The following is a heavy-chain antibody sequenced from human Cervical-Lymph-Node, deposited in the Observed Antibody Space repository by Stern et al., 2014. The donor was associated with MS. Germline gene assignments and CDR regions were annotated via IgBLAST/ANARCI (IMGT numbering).Heavy chain of an antibody. V-gene: IGHV1-2*06. CDR2: IEPNSGGA. CDR1: GYSFTGYY. J-gene: IGHJ6*02. D-gene: IGHD2-15*01. CDR3: ARQYCSGGKCHSSAYNYNGMDV. Sequence: VQLVESGAEVKKPGASVKVSCKASGYSFTGYYIHWVRRAPGQGLEWMGRIEPNSGGANYAQRFQGGVPLTRDTSISTTYMELSSLRSDDTAIYYCARQYCSGGKCHSSAYNYNGMDVWGQGTTVTVSS.